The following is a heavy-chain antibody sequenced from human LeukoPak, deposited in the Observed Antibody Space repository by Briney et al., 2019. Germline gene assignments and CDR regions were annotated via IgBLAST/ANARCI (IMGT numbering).Heavy chain of an antibody. CDR1: GGSISSSTYY. J-gene: IGHJ1*01. CDR2: IFYSGRT. V-gene: IGHV4-39*07. CDR3: ARPSARSRVREYFQH. D-gene: IGHD6-6*01. Sequence: SETLSLTCTVSGGSISSSTYYWGWIRQPPGKGLEWIGSIFYSGRTYYNPSLKSRVTISVDTSKNQFSLKLSSVTAADTAVYYCARPSARSRVREYFQHWGQGTLVTVSS.